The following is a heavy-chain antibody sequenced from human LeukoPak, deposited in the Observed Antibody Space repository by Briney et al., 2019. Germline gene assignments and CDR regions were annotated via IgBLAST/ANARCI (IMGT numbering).Heavy chain of an antibody. V-gene: IGHV3-49*04. CDR2: IRSKAYGGTT. Sequence: GGSLRLSCAASGFTFSTYAMSWVRQAPGKGLEWVGFIRSKAYGGTTEYAASVKGRFTISRDDSKSIAYLQMNSLKTEDTAVYYCTREDSSGSSLGYWGQGTLVTVSS. CDR1: GFTFSTYA. CDR3: TREDSSGSSLGY. D-gene: IGHD6-19*01. J-gene: IGHJ4*02.